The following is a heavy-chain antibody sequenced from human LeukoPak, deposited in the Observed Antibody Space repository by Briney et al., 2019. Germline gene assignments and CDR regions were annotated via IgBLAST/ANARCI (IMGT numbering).Heavy chain of an antibody. CDR2: IMPMFGKA. CDR1: GGTFSSYD. V-gene: IGHV1-69*06. Sequence: ASVKVSCKASGGTFSSYDISWVRQAPGQGLEWMGGIMPMFGKANYAQKFQGRVTTTADKATSTAYMELSSLRSEDMAVYYCARSSYGSGSLGMTFDPWGQGTLVTVSS. D-gene: IGHD3-10*01. CDR3: ARSSYGSGSLGMTFDP. J-gene: IGHJ5*02.